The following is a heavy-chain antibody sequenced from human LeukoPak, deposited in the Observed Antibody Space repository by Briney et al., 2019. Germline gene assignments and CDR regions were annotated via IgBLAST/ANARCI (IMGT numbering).Heavy chain of an antibody. CDR2: INHSGST. Sequence: KSSETLSLTCAVYGGSFSGYYWSWIRQPPGKGLEWIGEINHSGSTNYNPSLKSRVTISVDTSKNQSSLKLSSVTAADTAVYYCARVHAWWRAAFDIWGQGTMVTVSS. CDR1: GGSFSGYY. CDR3: ARVHAWWRAAFDI. D-gene: IGHD2-15*01. V-gene: IGHV4-34*01. J-gene: IGHJ3*02.